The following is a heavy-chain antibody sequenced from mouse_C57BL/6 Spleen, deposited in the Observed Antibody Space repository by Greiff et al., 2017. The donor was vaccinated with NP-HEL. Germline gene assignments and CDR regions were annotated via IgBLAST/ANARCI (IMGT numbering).Heavy chain of an antibody. J-gene: IGHJ2*01. V-gene: IGHV5-4*01. CDR3: ARDSRPRGYFDY. Sequence: EVQGVESGGGLVKPGGSLKLSCAASGFTFSSYAMSWVRQTPEKRLEWVATISDGGSYTYYPDNVKGRFTISRDNAKNNLYLQMSHLKSEDTAMYYCARDSRPRGYFDYWGQGTTLTVSS. CDR2: ISDGGSYT. CDR1: GFTFSSYA.